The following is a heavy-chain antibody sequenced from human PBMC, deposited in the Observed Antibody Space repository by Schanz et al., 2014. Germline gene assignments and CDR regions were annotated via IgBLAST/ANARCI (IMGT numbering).Heavy chain of an antibody. CDR2: IYYSGST. CDR3: AREDRYYHGLDV. V-gene: IGHV4-30-2*01. CDR1: GGSISRGFYS. J-gene: IGHJ6*02. Sequence: QLQLQESGSGLVKPSQTLSLTCAVSGGSISRGFYSWNWIRQPPGRGLEWIGCIYYSGSTYYNPSLKTRVTISIDSSKAQFSLSLNSLTAADTAVYYCAREDRYYHGLDVWGQGTTVTVS.